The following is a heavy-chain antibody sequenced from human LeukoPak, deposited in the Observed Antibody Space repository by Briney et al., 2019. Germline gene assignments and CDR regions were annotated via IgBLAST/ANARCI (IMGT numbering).Heavy chain of an antibody. J-gene: IGHJ4*02. Sequence: GGSLRLSCAASGFTFSSYGMHWVRQAPGKGLEWVAFIRYDGSNKSYADSVKGRFTISRDNSKNTLYLQMNSLRAEDTAVYYCAKKPGTTSERYFDYWGQGTLVTVS. D-gene: IGHD1-7*01. CDR2: IRYDGSNK. V-gene: IGHV3-30*02. CDR1: GFTFSSYG. CDR3: AKKPGTTSERYFDY.